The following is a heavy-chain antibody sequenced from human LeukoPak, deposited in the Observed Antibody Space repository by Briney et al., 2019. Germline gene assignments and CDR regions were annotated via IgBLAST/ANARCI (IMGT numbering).Heavy chain of an antibody. D-gene: IGHD6-13*01. Sequence: GASVKVSCKASGGTFSSYAISWVRQAPGQGLEWMGRIIPILGIANYAQKFQGRVTITADKSTSTAYMELSSLRSEDTAVYYCARDLGIAALRRVYYYYMDVWGKGTTVTVSS. J-gene: IGHJ6*03. CDR1: GGTFSSYA. V-gene: IGHV1-69*04. CDR3: ARDLGIAALRRVYYYYMDV. CDR2: IIPILGIA.